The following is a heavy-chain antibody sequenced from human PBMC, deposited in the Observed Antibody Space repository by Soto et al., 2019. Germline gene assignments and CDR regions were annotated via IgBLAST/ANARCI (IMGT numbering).Heavy chain of an antibody. Sequence: VQLVQSGAEVKKPGSSVKVACKASGGIFSNYVLNWVRQAPGQGLEWMGGIIPIFGTGNYAQKFQGRVTITADESTTTASMELRGLRSEDTAVYYCARRYYNSSGYFDYWSQGTLVTVSS. J-gene: IGHJ4*02. CDR2: IIPIFGTG. D-gene: IGHD3-22*01. V-gene: IGHV1-69*01. CDR3: ARRYYNSSGYFDY. CDR1: GGIFSNYV.